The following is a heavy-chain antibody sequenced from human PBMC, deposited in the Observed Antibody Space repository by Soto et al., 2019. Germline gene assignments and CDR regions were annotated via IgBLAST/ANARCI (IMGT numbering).Heavy chain of an antibody. CDR3: AREPSLYYDILTGSGMDV. V-gene: IGHV1-18*01. J-gene: IGHJ6*02. CDR1: GYTFTSYG. D-gene: IGHD3-9*01. Sequence: ASVKVSCKASGYTFTSYGISWVRQAPGQGLEWMGWISAYNGNTNYAQKLQGRVTMTTDTSTSTAYMELRSLRSDDTAVYYCAREPSLYYDILTGSGMDVWGQGTTVNVSS. CDR2: ISAYNGNT.